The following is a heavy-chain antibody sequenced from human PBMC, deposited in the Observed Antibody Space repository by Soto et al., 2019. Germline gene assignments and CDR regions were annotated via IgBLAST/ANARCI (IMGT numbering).Heavy chain of an antibody. CDR2: IYSNGNT. CDR3: AREQPPALYFGMDV. D-gene: IGHD2-15*01. CDR1: GLTVSSNY. Sequence: EVQLVESGGGLVQPGGSLRLSCAASGLTVSSNYMSWARQTPGKGLEWVSVIYSNGNTYYADSVKGRFTISRDNSKNTVYLQMNSLRAEDTAVHYCAREQPPALYFGMDVWGQGTTVIVSS. V-gene: IGHV3-66*01. J-gene: IGHJ6*02.